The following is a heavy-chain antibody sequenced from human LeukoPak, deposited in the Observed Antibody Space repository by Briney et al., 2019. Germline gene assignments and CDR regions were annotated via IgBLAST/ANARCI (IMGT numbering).Heavy chain of an antibody. V-gene: IGHV3-53*01. J-gene: IGHJ2*01. D-gene: IGHD3-10*01. CDR1: GFSVSTNY. CDR2: LYSGDST. Sequence: PGGSLRLSCAASGFSVSTNYMNWVRQAPGKGLEWVSILYSGDSTYYADSVKGRFIVSRDNSKNTLYLQMNALRVEDTAVYYCARVGDHYHWYLDVWVRATLVTVSS. CDR3: ARVGDHYHWYLDV.